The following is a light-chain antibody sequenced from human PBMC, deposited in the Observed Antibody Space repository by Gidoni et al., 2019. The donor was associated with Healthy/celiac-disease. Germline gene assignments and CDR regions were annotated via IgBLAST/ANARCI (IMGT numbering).Light chain of an antibody. CDR3: SSYTSSSTLYV. Sequence: QSALTQPASVSGSPGQSITISCTGTSSDVGGYNYGSWYQQHPGKAPKLMIYDVSNRPSGVSNRFSGSKSGNTASLTISGLQAEDEADYYCSSYTSSSTLYVFGTGTKVTV. J-gene: IGLJ1*01. V-gene: IGLV2-14*01. CDR1: SSDVGGYNY. CDR2: DVS.